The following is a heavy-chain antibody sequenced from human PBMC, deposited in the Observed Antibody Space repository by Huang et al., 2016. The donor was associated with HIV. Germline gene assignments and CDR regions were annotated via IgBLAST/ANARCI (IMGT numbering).Heavy chain of an antibody. CDR3: ATKTAAMDI. J-gene: IGHJ6*02. CDR2: IKQDESEK. D-gene: IGHD1-7*01. V-gene: IGHV3-7*01. Sequence: VESGGRLVQPGGSLRLSWVGSTFTFGAYWMSWVRQSPGKGVEWVANIKQDESEKYYVESVKGRFNISRDKAKKVLFLEMNNVRVEDTATYYCATKTAAMDIWGQGTTVTVS. CDR1: TFTFGAYW.